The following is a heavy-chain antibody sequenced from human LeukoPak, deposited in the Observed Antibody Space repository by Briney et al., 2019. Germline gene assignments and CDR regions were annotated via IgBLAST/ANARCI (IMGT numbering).Heavy chain of an antibody. CDR3: ARPSSDGNYYY. V-gene: IGHV4-39*02. CDR2: RSYTSSP. CDR1: GDSISSNTYY. D-gene: IGHD1-26*01. J-gene: IGHJ4*02. Sequence: DPSGTLSLTCTVSGDSISSNTYYWGWLRQPPGKGREWLGSRSYTSSPSYRRSLENRATISIDASKNSFSLKLSSVTRADTAVYYCARPSSDGNYYYWGQGTLVTVSS.